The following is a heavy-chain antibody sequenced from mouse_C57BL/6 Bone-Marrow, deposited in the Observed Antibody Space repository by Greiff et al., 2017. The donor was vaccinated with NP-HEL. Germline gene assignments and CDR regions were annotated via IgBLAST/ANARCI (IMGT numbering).Heavy chain of an antibody. CDR2: INPSSGYP. D-gene: IGHD1-1*01. Sequence: QVQLHQSGAELASPGASVKLSCKASCYTFTSYPMHWVNPRPGQGLEWIGYINPSSGYPKYNQKFKDKATLPADNSSSTADMQRSSRTSEDSAVYYCARSLRYWGQGTSVTVSS. V-gene: IGHV1-4*01. J-gene: IGHJ4*01. CDR1: CYTFTSYP. CDR3: ARSLRY.